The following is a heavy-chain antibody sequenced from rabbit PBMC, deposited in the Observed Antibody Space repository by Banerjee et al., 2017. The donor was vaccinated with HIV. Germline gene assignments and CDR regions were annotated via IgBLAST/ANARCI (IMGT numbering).Heavy chain of an antibody. Sequence: QSLEESGGDLVKPGASLTLTCKGSGFTLSSYWMCWVRQAPGKGLEWIACIYAGSSGSTYYASWAKGRFTISKTSSTTVTLQMTSLTVADTATYFCARGNDYAGDGYALWGQGTLVTVS. CDR2: IYAGSSGST. CDR3: ARGNDYAGDGYAL. J-gene: IGHJ3*01. CDR1: GFTLSSYW. D-gene: IGHD6-1*01. V-gene: IGHV1S40*01.